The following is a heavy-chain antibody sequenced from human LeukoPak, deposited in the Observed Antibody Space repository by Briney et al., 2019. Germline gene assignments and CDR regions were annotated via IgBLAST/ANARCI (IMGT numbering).Heavy chain of an antibody. D-gene: IGHD3-9*01. V-gene: IGHV3-21*04. CDR3: AKDPHDDILTNYYNYFDY. J-gene: IGHJ4*02. CDR1: GFTFSSYS. CDR2: ISSSSSYI. Sequence: PGGSLRLTCAASGFTFSSYSMNWVCQAPGKGLEGVASISSSSSYIYYADSVKGRFTISRDNAKNSLYLQMNSLRPEDTALYYCAKDPHDDILTNYYNYFDYWGQGTLVTVSS.